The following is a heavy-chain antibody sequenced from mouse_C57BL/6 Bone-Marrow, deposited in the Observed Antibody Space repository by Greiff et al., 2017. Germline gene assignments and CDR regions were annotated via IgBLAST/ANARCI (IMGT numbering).Heavy chain of an antibody. J-gene: IGHJ3*01. V-gene: IGHV1-81*01. CDR3: ASPIYYGTAWFAY. Sequence: QVQLKESGAELSRPGASVRLSCKASGYTFTSYGLSGVKQRTGQGLEWIGEIFPRSGNPYYNEKFKGKATLPADKSSRPAYMELRRLTSEDSAVYFCASPIYYGTAWFAYWGQGTLVTVSA. CDR2: IFPRSGNP. D-gene: IGHD2-1*01. CDR1: GYTFTSYG.